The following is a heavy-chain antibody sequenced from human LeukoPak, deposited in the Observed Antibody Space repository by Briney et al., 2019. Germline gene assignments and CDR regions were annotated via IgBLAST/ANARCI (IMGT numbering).Heavy chain of an antibody. Sequence: PGGSLRLSCAAPGFTFSSYAMTWVRQAPGKGLEWASSISGSGGSTYYVDSVKGRFTISRDNSKDTLYLQMNSLRVEDTAIYYCAKSAYRVPHADFDYWGQGTLVTVSS. J-gene: IGHJ4*02. CDR1: GFTFSSYA. CDR2: ISGSGGST. V-gene: IGHV3-23*01. CDR3: AKSAYRVPHADFDY. D-gene: IGHD2-21*01.